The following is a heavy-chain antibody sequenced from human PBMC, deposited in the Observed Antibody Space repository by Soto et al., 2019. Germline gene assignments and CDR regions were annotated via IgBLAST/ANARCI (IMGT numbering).Heavy chain of an antibody. J-gene: IGHJ5*02. D-gene: IGHD5-12*01. CDR1: GGTFSSYA. CDR3: ARSHSGYDCWFDP. CDR2: ITPIFGTA. V-gene: IGHV1-69*12. Sequence: QVQLVQSGAEVKKPGSSVKVSCKASGGTFSSYAISWVRQAPGQGLAWMGGITPIFGTANYAQKFQGRFTITADESTSTASMELSSLRAEDTAVYYCARSHSGYDCWFDPWGQGTLVTVSS.